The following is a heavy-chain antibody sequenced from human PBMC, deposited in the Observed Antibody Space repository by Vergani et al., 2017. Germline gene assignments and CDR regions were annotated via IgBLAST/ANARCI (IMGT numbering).Heavy chain of an antibody. CDR1: GGAFSSYT. D-gene: IGHD2-2*01. V-gene: IGHV1-69*02. Sequence: QVQLVQSGAEVKKPGSSVKVSCKASGGAFSSYTISWVRQAPGQGLEWMGRIIPILGIANYAQKFQGRVTITPDKSTSTAYMELSSLRSEDTAVYYCARLGYCSSTSCYGYYYYGMDVWGQGTTVTVSS. CDR2: IIPILGIA. J-gene: IGHJ6*02. CDR3: ARLGYCSSTSCYGYYYYGMDV.